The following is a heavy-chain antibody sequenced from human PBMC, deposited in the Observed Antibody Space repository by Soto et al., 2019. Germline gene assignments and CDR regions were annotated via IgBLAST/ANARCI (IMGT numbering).Heavy chain of an antibody. CDR1: GFTFSSYA. CDR2: ISGSGGST. D-gene: IGHD6-19*01. CDR3: AASPPVAGTVLTHFDY. Sequence: PGGSLRLSCAASGFTFSSYAMSWVRQAPGKGLEWVSAISGSGGSTYYADSVKGRFTISRDNSKNTLYLQMNSLRAEDTAVYYCAASPPVAGTVLTHFDYWGQGTLVTVSS. V-gene: IGHV3-23*01. J-gene: IGHJ4*02.